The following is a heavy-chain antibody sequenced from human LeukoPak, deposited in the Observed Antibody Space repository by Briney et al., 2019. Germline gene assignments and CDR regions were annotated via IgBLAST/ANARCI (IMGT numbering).Heavy chain of an antibody. V-gene: IGHV3-21*01. J-gene: IGHJ4*02. CDR1: GFTFSNYG. CDR3: AKLRSTQLRFFDIDY. CDR2: ISSTSSHI. Sequence: GGSLRLSCAASGFTFSNYGMHWVRQAPGKGLEWVSSISSTSSHIYYAASLEGRFTISRDNTLNSLYLQIHSLRAEDTAVYFCAKLRSTQLRFFDIDYWGQGTLVTVSS. D-gene: IGHD3-3*01.